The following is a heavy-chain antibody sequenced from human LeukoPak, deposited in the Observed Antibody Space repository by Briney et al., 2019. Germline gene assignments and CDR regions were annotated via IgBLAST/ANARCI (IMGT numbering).Heavy chain of an antibody. CDR3: ARGSGSYGGYYFDY. D-gene: IGHD1-26*01. V-gene: IGHV1-8*01. Sequence: ASVKVSFKASGYTLSSYDINWVRQATGQGLEWMGWMNPNSGNTGYAQKFHGRVTMTRNASISTDHMQLSSLRSEETAMYYCARGSGSYGGYYFDYWGQGTLVTVSS. CDR1: GYTLSSYD. J-gene: IGHJ4*02. CDR2: MNPNSGNT.